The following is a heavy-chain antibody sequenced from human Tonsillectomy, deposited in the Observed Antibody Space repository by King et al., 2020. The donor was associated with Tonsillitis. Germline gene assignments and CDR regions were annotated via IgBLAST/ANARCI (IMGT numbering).Heavy chain of an antibody. V-gene: IGHV6-1*02. CDR1: GDSVSSNSAA. J-gene: IGHJ5*01. Sequence: VQLQQSGPGLVKPSQTLSLTCAISGDSVSSNSAAWNWIRQSPSSGLEWLGRTYYRSKWYNEYAKSVKSRITINTDTSKNQFSLHLNSVTPEDTAVYYCARDRGWLGELTPYTWFDSWGQGTLVTVSS. CDR3: ARDRGWLGELTPYTWFDS. D-gene: IGHD3-10*01. CDR2: TYYRSKWYN.